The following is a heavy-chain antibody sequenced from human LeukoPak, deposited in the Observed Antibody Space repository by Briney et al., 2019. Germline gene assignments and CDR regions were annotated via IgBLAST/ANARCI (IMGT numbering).Heavy chain of an antibody. CDR2: ITSSSSYI. CDR3: ARVVEGGDIVVVPEWFDP. D-gene: IGHD2-2*01. Sequence: GGSLRLSCAAPGFTFNSYSMNWVRHAPGKGLEWVSSITSSSSYIYYADSVKGRFTISRDNAKNSLYLQMNSLRAEDTAVYYCARVVEGGDIVVVPEWFDPWGQGALVTVSS. V-gene: IGHV3-21*01. J-gene: IGHJ5*02. CDR1: GFTFNSYS.